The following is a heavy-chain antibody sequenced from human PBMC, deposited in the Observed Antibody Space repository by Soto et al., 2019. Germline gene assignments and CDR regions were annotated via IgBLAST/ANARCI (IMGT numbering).Heavy chain of an antibody. D-gene: IGHD3-10*01. CDR1: GGTFTSYT. CDR2: IIPILRMA. V-gene: IGHV1-69*02. J-gene: IGHJ4*02. CDR3: APSYGSGSAHFDY. Sequence: QVQLVQSGAEVKMPGSSVKVSCTASGGTFTSYTFSWVRQVPGQGLEWMGRIIPILRMADFAQKFQGRVTINADESTSTVYMKLSSLRSEDTAVYYCAPSYGSGSAHFDYWGQGTLVTVS.